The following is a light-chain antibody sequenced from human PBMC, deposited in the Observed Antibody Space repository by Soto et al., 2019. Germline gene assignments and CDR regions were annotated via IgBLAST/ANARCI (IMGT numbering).Light chain of an antibody. CDR1: SSDVGGYHF. J-gene: IGLJ2*01. CDR3: CSHAGSDEV. CDR2: DVS. V-gene: IGLV2-11*01. Sequence: QSALTQPRSVSGSPGQSVTIACTGTSSDVGGYHFVSWYQQHPGKAPKVMIYDVSKRPSGVPDRFSGSKSDNTASLTISGLQAEDEADYYCCSHAGSDEVFGGGTKLTVL.